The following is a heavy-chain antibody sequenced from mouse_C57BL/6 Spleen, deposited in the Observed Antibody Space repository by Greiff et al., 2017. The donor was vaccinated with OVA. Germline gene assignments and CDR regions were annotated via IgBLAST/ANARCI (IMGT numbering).Heavy chain of an antibody. V-gene: IGHV1-18*01. Sequence: EVQLQQSGPELVKPGASVKIPCKASGYTFTDYNMDWVKQSHGKSLEWIGDINPNNGGTIYNQKFKGKATLTVDKSSSTAYMELRSRTSEDTAVYYCAREGTGTSYWYFDVWGTGTTVTVSS. CDR2: INPNNGGT. CDR3: AREGTGTSYWYFDV. CDR1: GYTFTDYN. J-gene: IGHJ1*03. D-gene: IGHD4-1*01.